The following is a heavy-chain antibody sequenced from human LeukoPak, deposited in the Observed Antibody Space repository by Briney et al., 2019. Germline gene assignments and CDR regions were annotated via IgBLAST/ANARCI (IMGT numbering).Heavy chain of an antibody. D-gene: IGHD6-13*01. CDR2: IYSSGST. CDR3: ARGGSSCRSFDY. V-gene: IGHV4-4*07. Sequence: SESPSDTCSVSGGSISSYYWSWNRQPAGKGLEWIGRIYSSGSTNYNPSLKSRVTMSVDTSKNLFSLNLSSVTAADTAVYYCARGGSSCRSFDYWGRGTLVSVPS. CDR1: GGSISSYY. J-gene: IGHJ4*01.